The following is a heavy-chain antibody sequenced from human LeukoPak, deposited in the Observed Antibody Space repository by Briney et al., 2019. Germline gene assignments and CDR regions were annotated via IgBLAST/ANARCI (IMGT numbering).Heavy chain of an antibody. Sequence: WASVKVSCKASGYTFNSSYMHWVRQAPGQGLEWMGIINPSDDSTRYAQKFQGRVTMTKDTSTNTVYMHLSSLSSDDTAVYYCTCGYTDAFDIWGQGTMVTVSS. CDR1: GYTFNSSY. D-gene: IGHD5-18*01. J-gene: IGHJ3*02. CDR3: TCGYTDAFDI. CDR2: INPSDDST. V-gene: IGHV1-46*02.